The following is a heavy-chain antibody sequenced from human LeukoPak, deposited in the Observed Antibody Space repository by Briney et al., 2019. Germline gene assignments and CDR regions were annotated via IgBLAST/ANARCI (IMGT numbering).Heavy chain of an antibody. D-gene: IGHD1-26*01. Sequence: GGSLRLSCAASGFTVSSNYMSWVRQAPGKGLEWVSVIYSGGSTYYADSVKGRFTISRDNSKNTLYLQMNSLRAEDTAVYYCARVPYLSGSYQIFDYWGQGTLVTVSS. J-gene: IGHJ4*02. V-gene: IGHV3-66*01. CDR1: GFTVSSNY. CDR2: IYSGGST. CDR3: ARVPYLSGSYQIFDY.